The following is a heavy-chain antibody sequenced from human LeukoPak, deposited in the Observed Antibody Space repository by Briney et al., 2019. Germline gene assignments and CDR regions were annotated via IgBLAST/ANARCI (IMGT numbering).Heavy chain of an antibody. D-gene: IGHD3-22*01. CDR2: INHSGST. CDR3: PRRPSKYYYDSSGSPPLDY. Sequence: KTSETLSLTCAVYGGSFSGYYWGWICQPPGKGLEWIGEINHSGSTNYNPSLKSRVTISVDTSKNQFSLKLSSVTAADTAVYYCPRRPSKYYYDSSGSPPLDYWGQGTLVTVSS. V-gene: IGHV4-34*01. CDR1: GGSFSGYY. J-gene: IGHJ4*02.